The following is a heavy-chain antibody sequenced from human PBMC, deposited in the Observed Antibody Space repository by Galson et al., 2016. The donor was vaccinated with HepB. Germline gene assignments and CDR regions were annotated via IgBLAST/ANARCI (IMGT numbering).Heavy chain of an antibody. V-gene: IGHV5-51*01. CDR2: IYAGDSET. CDR3: ARQRRNYGMDV. D-gene: IGHD1-1*01. Sequence: SGAEVKKPGESLKISCKTSGFSFATHWIAWVRQMPGKGLEWMGIIYAGDSETRYSPPFQGQVTISVDKSTAVAYVQWNSLKASDSAMYYCARQRRNYGMDVWGQGTTVTVSS. CDR1: GFSFATHW. J-gene: IGHJ6*02.